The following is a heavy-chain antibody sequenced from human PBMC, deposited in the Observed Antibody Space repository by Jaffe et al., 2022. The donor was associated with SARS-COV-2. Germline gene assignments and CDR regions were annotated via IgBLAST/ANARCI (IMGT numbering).Heavy chain of an antibody. CDR2: ISYDGSNK. Sequence: QVQLVESGGGVVQPGRSLRLSCAASGFTFSSYGMHWVRQAPGKGLEWVAVISYDGSNKYYADSVKGRFTISRDNSKNTLYLQMNSLRAEDTAVYYCAKAPRAFESGSYYSWAYYFDYWGQGTLVTVSS. CDR3: AKAPRAFESGSYYSWAYYFDY. CDR1: GFTFSSYG. J-gene: IGHJ4*02. D-gene: IGHD1-26*01. V-gene: IGHV3-30*18.